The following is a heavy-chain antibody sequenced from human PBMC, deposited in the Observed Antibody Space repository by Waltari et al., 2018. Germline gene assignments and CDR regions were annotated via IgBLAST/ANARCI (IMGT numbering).Heavy chain of an antibody. CDR1: GGSISSYY. V-gene: IGHV4-59*01. J-gene: IGHJ2*01. D-gene: IGHD4-17*01. Sequence: QVQLQESGPGLVKPSETLSLTCTVSGGSISSYYWSWIRQPPGKGLEWIGYIYYSGSTNYNPSLKSRVTISVDTSKNQFSLKLSSVTAADTAVYYCARDDHGDSTWYFDLWGRGTLVTVSS. CDR2: IYYSGST. CDR3: ARDDHGDSTWYFDL.